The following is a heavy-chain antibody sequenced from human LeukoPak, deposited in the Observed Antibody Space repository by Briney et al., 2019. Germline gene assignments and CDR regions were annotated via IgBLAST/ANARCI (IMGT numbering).Heavy chain of an antibody. V-gene: IGHV4-34*01. CDR2: INHSGST. Sequence: PSETLSLTCAVYGGSFSGYYWSWIRQPPGKGLEWIGEINHSGSTNYNPSLKSRVTISVDTSKNQFSLKLSSVTAADTAVYYCARADDYGAPPDAFDIWGQGTMVTVSS. CDR1: GGSFSGYY. D-gene: IGHD4-17*01. CDR3: ARADDYGAPPDAFDI. J-gene: IGHJ3*02.